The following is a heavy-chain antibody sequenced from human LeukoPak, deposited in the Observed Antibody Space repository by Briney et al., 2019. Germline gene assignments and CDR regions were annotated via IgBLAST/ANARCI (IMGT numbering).Heavy chain of an antibody. CDR2: IRSSGSTI. CDR3: AGTIVGKWAIDY. Sequence: GGSLRLSCAASGFTFSSYEMNWVRQAPGKGLEWVSYIRSSGSTIYYAHSVKGRFTISRDNSKNTLYLQMNSLRAEDTAVYYCAGTIVGKWAIDYWGQGTLVTVSS. J-gene: IGHJ4*02. D-gene: IGHD3-22*01. V-gene: IGHV3-48*03. CDR1: GFTFSSYE.